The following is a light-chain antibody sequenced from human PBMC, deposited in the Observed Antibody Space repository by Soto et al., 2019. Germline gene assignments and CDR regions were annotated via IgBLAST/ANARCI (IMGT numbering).Light chain of an antibody. CDR1: KDISSW. J-gene: IGKJ4*01. V-gene: IGKV1-12*01. CDR3: PPANSLPLT. Sequence: DIQMTQSPSSVSASVGARGTITCRASKDISSWLDWSQHHPGKAPKLLIYAASSLQSGVPSRFTGSGSVTDFPLTISSLQHEEFETYYRPPANSLPLTLGGGTREEIK. CDR2: AAS.